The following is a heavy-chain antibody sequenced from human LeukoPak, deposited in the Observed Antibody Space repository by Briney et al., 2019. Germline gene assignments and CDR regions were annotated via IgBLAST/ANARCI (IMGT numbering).Heavy chain of an antibody. CDR2: INHSGST. D-gene: IGHD6-6*01. V-gene: IGHV4-34*01. Sequence: PSETLSLTCAVYGGSFSGYYWSWIRQPPGKGLEWIGEINHSGSTNYNPSLKSRVTISVDTSKNQFSLKLSSVTAADTAVYYCARATHRAARRRASDIWGQGTMVTVSS. CDR3: ARATHRAARRRASDI. CDR1: GGSFSGYY. J-gene: IGHJ3*02.